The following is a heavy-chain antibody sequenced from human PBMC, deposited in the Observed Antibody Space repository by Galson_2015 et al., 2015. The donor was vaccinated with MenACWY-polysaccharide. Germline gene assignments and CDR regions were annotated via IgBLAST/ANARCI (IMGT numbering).Heavy chain of an antibody. V-gene: IGHV3-30*03. CDR2: ISYDGSDK. Sequence: SLRLSCAASGFTFSHYGMYWVRQAPGKGLEWVTVISYDGSDKYYADSVRGRFTISRDNSKNTLYLQMNSLRAEDTAVYYCAAWRRTYYFDYWGQGTLVTVSS. D-gene: IGHD1-1*01. J-gene: IGHJ4*02. CDR3: AAWRRTYYFDY. CDR1: GFTFSHYG.